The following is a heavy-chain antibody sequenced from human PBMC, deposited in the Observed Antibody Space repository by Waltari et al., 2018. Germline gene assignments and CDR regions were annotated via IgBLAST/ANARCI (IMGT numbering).Heavy chain of an antibody. CDR1: GFTFSTYR. CDR3: ARDLGTTDLDL. Sequence: EVQLVESGGGLVKPGGSLRLSCAASGFTFSTYRMNWVRQAPGKGREWVSSISSSNDIYYTDSMKGRFTISRDNAKNSLYLQMNSLRAEDTAVYYCARDLGTTDLDLWGQGTLVTVSS. V-gene: IGHV3-21*01. D-gene: IGHD1-7*01. CDR2: ISSSNDI. J-gene: IGHJ5*02.